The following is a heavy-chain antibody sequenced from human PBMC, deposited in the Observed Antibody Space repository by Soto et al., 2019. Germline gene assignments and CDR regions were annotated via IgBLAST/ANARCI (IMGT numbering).Heavy chain of an antibody. CDR2: ISNSGSPL. D-gene: IGHD4-17*01. J-gene: IGHJ2*01. CDR3: ARVHYVGYWYFDL. Sequence: EVQLVESGGGLVQPGGSLRLSCAASGFTFSTYEMNWVRQAPGKGLEWVSYISNSGSPLYYTDSVKGRFTISRDNAQNSLYLQMSSLRADDTAVYYCARVHYVGYWYFDLWGRGTLVTVSS. V-gene: IGHV3-48*03. CDR1: GFTFSTYE.